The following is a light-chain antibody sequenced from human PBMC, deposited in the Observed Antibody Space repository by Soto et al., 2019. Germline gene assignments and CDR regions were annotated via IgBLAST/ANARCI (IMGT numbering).Light chain of an antibody. CDR2: GAS. Sequence: EIVLTQSPGTLSLSPGERATLSCRASQSVSSSYLAWYQQKPGQAPRLLIYGASSRTTGIPDRFSGSESGTDCTLTISRLEPEDFAVYYCQQYGISPPYTFGQGTKLEIK. J-gene: IGKJ2*01. V-gene: IGKV3-20*01. CDR3: QQYGISPPYT. CDR1: QSVSSSY.